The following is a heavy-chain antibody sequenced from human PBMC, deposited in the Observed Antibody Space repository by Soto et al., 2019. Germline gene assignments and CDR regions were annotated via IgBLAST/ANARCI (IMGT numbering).Heavy chain of an antibody. V-gene: IGHV1-69*13. D-gene: IGHD2-15*01. Sequence: SVKVSCKASGGTFSSYAISWVRQAPGQGLEWMGGIIPIFGTANYAQKFQGRVTITADESTSTAYMELSSLRSEDTAVYYCASAYCSGGSCDLEYFQHWGQGTPVTVSS. J-gene: IGHJ1*01. CDR3: ASAYCSGGSCDLEYFQH. CDR1: GGTFSSYA. CDR2: IIPIFGTA.